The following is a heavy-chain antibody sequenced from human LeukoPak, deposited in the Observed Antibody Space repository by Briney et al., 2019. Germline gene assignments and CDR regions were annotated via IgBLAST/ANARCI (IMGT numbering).Heavy chain of an antibody. CDR1: SGSISSYY. Sequence: PSETLSLTCTVSSGSISSYYWSWIRQPPGKGLEWIGYIYYSGSTNYNPSLKSRVTISVDTSKNQFSLKLSSVTAADTAVYYCARERPNYYDSSGIDYWGQGTLVTVSS. J-gene: IGHJ4*02. D-gene: IGHD3-22*01. CDR3: ARERPNYYDSSGIDY. V-gene: IGHV4-59*01. CDR2: IYYSGST.